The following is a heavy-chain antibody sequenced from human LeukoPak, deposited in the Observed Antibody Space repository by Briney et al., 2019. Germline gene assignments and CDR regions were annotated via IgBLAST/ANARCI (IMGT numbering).Heavy chain of an antibody. Sequence: PSETLSLTCTVSGGSISSGSYYWSWIRQPAGKGLEWIGRIYTSGSTNYNPSLKSRVTISVDTSKNQFSLKLSSVTAADTAVYYCAREETLQGTFDYWGQGTLVTVSS. J-gene: IGHJ4*02. D-gene: IGHD3-16*01. CDR2: IYTSGST. CDR1: GGSISSGSYY. CDR3: AREETLQGTFDY. V-gene: IGHV4-61*02.